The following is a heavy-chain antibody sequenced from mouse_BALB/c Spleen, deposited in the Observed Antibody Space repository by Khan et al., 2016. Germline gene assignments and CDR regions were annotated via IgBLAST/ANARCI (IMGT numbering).Heavy chain of an antibody. D-gene: IGHD2-13*01. J-gene: IGHJ3*01. CDR3: ASGGDYGGFAS. Sequence: QIQLVQSGPELKKPGETVKISCKASGYTFTNYGMNWVKQAPGKGLKWMGWINTYTGESTYADDFKGRFAISLQTSASTAYLQINNLKNEDTAAYFCASGGDYGGFASWGQGTLVTVSA. CDR1: GYTFTNYG. CDR2: INTYTGES. V-gene: IGHV9-3-1*01.